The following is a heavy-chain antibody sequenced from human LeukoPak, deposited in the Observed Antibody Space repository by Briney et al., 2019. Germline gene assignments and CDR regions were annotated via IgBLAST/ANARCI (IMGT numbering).Heavy chain of an antibody. Sequence: GGSLRLSCAASGFTFSRYDFHWVRQVAGKGLEWVSAIGTAADTFYPGSVKGRFTISRENDKDSVYLQMNSLRVEDTAVYYCARGLMDYCDHTRCPFDYWGQGILVTVSS. D-gene: IGHD2/OR15-2a*01. CDR3: ARGLMDYCDHTRCPFDY. V-gene: IGHV3-13*01. J-gene: IGHJ4*02. CDR2: IGTAADT. CDR1: GFTFSRYD.